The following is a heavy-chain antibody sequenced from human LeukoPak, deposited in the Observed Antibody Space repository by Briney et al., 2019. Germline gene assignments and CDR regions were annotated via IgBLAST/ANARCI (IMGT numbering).Heavy chain of an antibody. CDR2: VYYSGAT. D-gene: IGHD4/OR15-4a*01. J-gene: IGHJ4*02. Sequence: SETLSLTCTVSGXSISSTTYYWGWIRQPPGKGLEWIGSVYYSGATYYNPSLKSRVTISVDTSNNQFFLKLSSVTAADTGVYYCATGGANYYSFDYWGQGTLVTVSS. CDR1: GXSISSTTYY. CDR3: ATGGANYYSFDY. V-gene: IGHV4-39*01.